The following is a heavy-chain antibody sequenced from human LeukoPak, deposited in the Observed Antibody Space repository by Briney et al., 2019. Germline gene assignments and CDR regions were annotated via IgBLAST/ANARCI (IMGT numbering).Heavy chain of an antibody. J-gene: IGHJ3*02. Sequence: PGGSLRLSCAASGFTFDDYAMHWVRHAPGKGLEWVSGISWNSGSIGYADSVKGRFTISRDNAKNSLYLQMNSLRAEDTALYYCAKGGAFDIWGQGTMVTVSS. CDR3: AKGGAFDI. V-gene: IGHV3-9*01. CDR1: GFTFDDYA. CDR2: ISWNSGSI.